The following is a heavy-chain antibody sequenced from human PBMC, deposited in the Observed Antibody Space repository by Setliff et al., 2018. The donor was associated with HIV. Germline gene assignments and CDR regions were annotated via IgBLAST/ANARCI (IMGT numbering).Heavy chain of an antibody. CDR3: ARGPGGVTTPFDY. CDR1: GFTFSSYS. J-gene: IGHJ4*02. Sequence: PGGSLRLSCAASGFTFSSYSMNWVRQAPGKGLEWVSSISSSSTIYYADSVKGRFTISRDNAKNSLYLQMNSLRAEDTAVYYCARGPGGVTTPFDYWGQGTLVTVSS. D-gene: IGHD4-17*01. CDR2: ISSSSTI. V-gene: IGHV3-48*04.